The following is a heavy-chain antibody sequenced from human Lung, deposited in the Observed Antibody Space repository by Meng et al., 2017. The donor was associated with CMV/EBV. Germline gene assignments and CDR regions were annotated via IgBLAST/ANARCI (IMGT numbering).Heavy chain of an antibody. CDR1: GYTFSSYT. D-gene: IGHD2/OR15-2a*01. CDR3: ARGGNFDP. V-gene: IGHV7-4-1*02. CDR2: ISTNTGTP. J-gene: IGHJ5*02. Sequence: QLRLVQSGPELKKPGASMKVSCKASGYTFSSYTISWVRQAHGRGLEWMGWISTNTGTPTYTQGFTGRFVFSLDTSVSTAYLQISSLKAEDTAVYYCARGGNFDPWGQGTLVTVSS.